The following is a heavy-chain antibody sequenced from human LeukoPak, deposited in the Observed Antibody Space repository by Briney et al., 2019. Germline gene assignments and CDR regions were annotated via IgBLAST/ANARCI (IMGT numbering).Heavy chain of an antibody. D-gene: IGHD1-26*01. CDR2: IYPGDSDT. CDR3: ARRKRQWELLDYSDY. V-gene: IGHV5-51*01. J-gene: IGHJ4*02. CDR1: GYSFTSYW. Sequence: GESLKISCKGSGYSFTSYWIGWVRQMPGKGLEWMGIIYPGDSDTRYSPSFQGQVTISADKSISTAYLQWSSLKASDTAMYYCARRKRQWELLDYSDYWGQGTLVTVSS.